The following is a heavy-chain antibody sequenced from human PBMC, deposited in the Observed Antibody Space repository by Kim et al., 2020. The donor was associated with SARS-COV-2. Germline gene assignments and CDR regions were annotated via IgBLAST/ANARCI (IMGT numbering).Heavy chain of an antibody. J-gene: IGHJ4*02. D-gene: IGHD3-10*01. Sequence: PSLKSRVTISVDKSQNQFSLKLSSVTAADTAVYYCARAVWFGELLDYYFDYWGQGTLVTVSS. V-gene: IGHV4-4*02. CDR3: ARAVWFGELLDYYFDY.